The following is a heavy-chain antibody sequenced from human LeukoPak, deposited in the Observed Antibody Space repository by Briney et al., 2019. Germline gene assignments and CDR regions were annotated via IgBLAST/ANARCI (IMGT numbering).Heavy chain of an antibody. J-gene: IGHJ4*02. V-gene: IGHV4-59*12. CDR3: ARGSSPGYFDWLSPLYYFDY. CDR1: GGSISSYY. D-gene: IGHD3-9*01. CDR2: IYYSGST. Sequence: PWETLSLTCTVSGGSISSYYWSWIRQPPGKGLEWIGYIYYSGSTNYNPSLKSRVTISVDTSKNQFSLKLSSVTAADTAVYYCARGSSPGYFDWLSPLYYFDYWGQGTLVTVSS.